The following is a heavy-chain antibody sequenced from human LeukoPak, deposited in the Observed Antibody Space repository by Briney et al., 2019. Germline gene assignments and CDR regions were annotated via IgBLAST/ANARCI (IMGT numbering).Heavy chain of an antibody. V-gene: IGHV4-59*12. J-gene: IGHJ1*01. D-gene: IGHD4-17*01. CDR3: ARDLNGDYGDFQH. CDR1: GGSISSYY. CDR2: IYYSGST. Sequence: PSETLSLTCTVSGGSISSYYWSWIRQPPGKGLEWIGYIYYSGSTNYNPSLKSRVTISVDTSKNQFSLKLSSVTAADTAVYYCARDLNGDYGDFQHWGQGTLVTVSS.